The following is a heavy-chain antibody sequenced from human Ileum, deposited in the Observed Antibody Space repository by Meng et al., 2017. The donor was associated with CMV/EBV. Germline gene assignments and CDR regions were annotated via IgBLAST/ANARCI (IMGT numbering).Heavy chain of an antibody. CDR3: GDPPAAY. D-gene: IGHD6-25*01. V-gene: IGHV4/OR15-8*01. CDR2: VFHSGAT. J-gene: IGHJ4*02. CDR1: VVSLIGTNW. Sequence: LSLTCVVSVVSLIGTNWWNWVRQPPGRGLEWIGEVFHSGATNYNPSLESRVTISIDISKRQFSLKLTSVTAADTAVYFCGDPPAAYWGQGILVTVSS.